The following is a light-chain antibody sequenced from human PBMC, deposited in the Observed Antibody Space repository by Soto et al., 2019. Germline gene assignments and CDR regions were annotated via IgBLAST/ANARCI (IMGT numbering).Light chain of an antibody. Sequence: EIVMTQSPATLSVSPGERATLSCRASQSVRSNLAWYQQKPGQAPRLLIYGASNRATGIPARFSGSGSGTGFTPTISSLKSEDFAFYYCQQYNSFVQGSKVK. CDR1: QSVRSN. J-gene: IGKJ1*01. CDR3: QQYNS. V-gene: IGKV3-15*01. CDR2: GAS.